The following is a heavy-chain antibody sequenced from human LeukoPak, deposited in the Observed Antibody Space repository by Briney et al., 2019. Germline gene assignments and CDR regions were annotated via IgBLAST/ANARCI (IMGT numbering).Heavy chain of an antibody. CDR1: GYTFTSYA. V-gene: IGHV1-3*03. CDR2: INAGNGNT. D-gene: IGHD3-22*01. CDR3: ARDRYDSSGYLRYYFDY. J-gene: IGHJ4*02. Sequence: ASVKVSCKASGYTFTSYAMHWVRQAPGQRLEWMGWINAGNGNTKYSQEFQGRVTITRDTSASTAYMELSSLRSEDMAVYYCARDRYDSSGYLRYYFDYWGQGTLVTVSS.